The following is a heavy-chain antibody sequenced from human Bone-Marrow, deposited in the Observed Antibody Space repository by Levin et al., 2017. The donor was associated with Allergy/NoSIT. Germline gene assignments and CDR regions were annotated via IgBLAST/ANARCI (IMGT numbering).Heavy chain of an antibody. Sequence: GGSLRLSCAASGFTFDDYAMHWVRQAPGKGLEWVSGISWNSGSIGYADSVKGRFTISRDNAKNSLYLQMNSLRAEDTALYYCAKDSVRLRLGELSLYGGPFDYWGQGTLVTVSS. J-gene: IGHJ4*02. D-gene: IGHD3-16*02. CDR1: GFTFDDYA. CDR3: AKDSVRLRLGELSLYGGPFDY. CDR2: ISWNSGSI. V-gene: IGHV3-9*01.